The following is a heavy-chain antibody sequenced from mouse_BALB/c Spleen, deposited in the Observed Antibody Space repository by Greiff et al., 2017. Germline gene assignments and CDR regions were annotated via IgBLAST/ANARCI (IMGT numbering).Heavy chain of an antibody. J-gene: IGHJ4*01. CDR3: ARDYDRGYAMDY. CDR2: ISSGSSTI. Sequence: DVHLVESGGGLVQPGGSRKLSCAASGFTFSSFGMHWVRQAPEKGLEWVAYISSGSSTIYYADTVKGRFTISRDNPKNTLFLQMTSLRSEDTAMYYCARDYDRGYAMDYWGQGTSVTVSS. D-gene: IGHD2-4*01. CDR1: GFTFSSFG. V-gene: IGHV5-17*02.